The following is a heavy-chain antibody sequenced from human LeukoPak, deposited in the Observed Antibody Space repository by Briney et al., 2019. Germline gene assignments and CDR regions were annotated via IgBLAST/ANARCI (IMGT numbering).Heavy chain of an antibody. CDR2: IIPIFGTA. J-gene: IGHJ4*02. CDR3: ARGIKSGRIAARISQWDY. V-gene: IGHV1-69*05. CDR1: GGTFSSYA. Sequence: SVKVSCKASGGTFSSYAISWVRQAPGQGLEWMGGIIPIFGTANYAQKFQGRVTITTDESTSTAYMGLSSLRSEDTAVYYCARGIKSGRIAARISQWDYWGQGTLVTVSS. D-gene: IGHD6-6*01.